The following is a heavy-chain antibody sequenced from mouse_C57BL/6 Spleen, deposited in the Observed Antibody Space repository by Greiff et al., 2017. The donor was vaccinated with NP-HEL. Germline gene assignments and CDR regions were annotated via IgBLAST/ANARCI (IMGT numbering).Heavy chain of an antibody. J-gene: IGHJ4*01. D-gene: IGHD1-1*01. Sequence: VQLVESGAELVRPGASVKLSCKASGYTFTDYYINWVKQRPGQGLEWIARIYPGSGNTYYNEKFKGKATLTAEKSSSTAYMQLSSLTSEDSAVYFCANNGRYYAMDYWGQGTSVTVSS. CDR1: GYTFTDYY. CDR3: ANNGRYYAMDY. V-gene: IGHV1-76*01. CDR2: IYPGSGNT.